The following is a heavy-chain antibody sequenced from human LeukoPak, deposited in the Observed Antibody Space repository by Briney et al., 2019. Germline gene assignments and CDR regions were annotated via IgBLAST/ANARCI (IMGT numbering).Heavy chain of an antibody. V-gene: IGHV1-69*13. CDR2: VIPIFGTA. J-gene: IGHJ4*02. Sequence: SVKVSCKASGGTFSSYAISWVRQAPGQGLEWMGGVIPIFGTANYAQKFQGRVTITADESTSTAYMELSSLRSEDTAVYYCARARQDDFPLDYWGQGTLVTVSS. CDR1: GGTFSSYA. D-gene: IGHD2-15*01. CDR3: ARARQDDFPLDY.